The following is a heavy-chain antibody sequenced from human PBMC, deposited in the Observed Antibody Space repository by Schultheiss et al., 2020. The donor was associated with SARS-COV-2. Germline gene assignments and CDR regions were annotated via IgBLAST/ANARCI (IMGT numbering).Heavy chain of an antibody. CDR2: INHSGST. V-gene: IGHV4-34*01. CDR1: GGSISSYY. J-gene: IGHJ2*01. D-gene: IGHD4-17*01. CDR3: ARSLDYGDYVWYFDL. Sequence: SETLSLTCTVSGGSISSYYWSWIRQPPGKGLEWIGEINHSGSTYYNPSLKSRVTISVDTSKNQFSLKLSSVTAADTAVYYCARSLDYGDYVWYFDLWGRGTLVTVSS.